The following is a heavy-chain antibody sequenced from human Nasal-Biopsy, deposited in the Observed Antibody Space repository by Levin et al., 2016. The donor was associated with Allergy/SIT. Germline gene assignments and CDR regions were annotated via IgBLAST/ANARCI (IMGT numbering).Heavy chain of an antibody. CDR3: ARGMNYRSFDY. D-gene: IGHD1-7*01. CDR1: GGSISSGGYY. J-gene: IGHJ4*02. Sequence: SETLSLTCTVSGGSISSGGYYWTWIRQHPGRGLEFIAYMYHNGFKYYNPSLKSRVTISTDASKNQLSLSLDSVTAADTAIYYCARGMNYRSFDYWGLGTLVTVSS. CDR2: MYHNGFK. V-gene: IGHV4-31*03.